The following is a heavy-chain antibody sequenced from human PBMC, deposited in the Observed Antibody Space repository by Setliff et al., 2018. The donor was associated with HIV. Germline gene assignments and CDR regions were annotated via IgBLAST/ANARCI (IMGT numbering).Heavy chain of an antibody. CDR2: IYPDDSDT. J-gene: IGHJ3*02. CDR1: ENSFTTYW. Sequence: PGESLKISCKGSENSFTTYWIGWVRQMPGKGLERMGIIYPDDSDTRYSPSFQGQVTMSVDKSVNTAYLQWSSLKASDTAMYFCARHLRETYYYGSGSPGVAFDIWGQGTMVTVSS. CDR3: ARHLRETYYYGSGSPGVAFDI. V-gene: IGHV5-51*01. D-gene: IGHD3-10*01.